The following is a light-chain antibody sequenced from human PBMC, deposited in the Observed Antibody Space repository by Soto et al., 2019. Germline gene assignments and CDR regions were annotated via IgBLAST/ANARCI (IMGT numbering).Light chain of an antibody. V-gene: IGKV3-20*01. CDR2: GAS. CDR3: QQYGGSPRT. J-gene: IGKJ1*01. CDR1: QSVSTSQ. Sequence: EIVMTQSPATLSVSPGERATLSCRASQSVSTSQLAWYQQKPGQAPRLLIFGASSRATGIPDRFRGSGSGTDFTLTISRLEPEDFAVYYCQQYGGSPRTFGQGTKVDIK.